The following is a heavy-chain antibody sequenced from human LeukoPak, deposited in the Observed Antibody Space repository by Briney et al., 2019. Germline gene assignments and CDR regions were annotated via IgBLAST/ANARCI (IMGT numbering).Heavy chain of an antibody. Sequence: GASVKVSCKASGYTFTGYDMHWVRQAPGQGLEWMGWINPNSGGTNYAQKFQGRVTMTRDTSISTAYMELSRLRSDDTAVYYCARVGNIVATIGGLGYWGQGTLVTVSS. V-gene: IGHV1-2*02. J-gene: IGHJ4*02. CDR2: INPNSGGT. CDR3: ARVGNIVATIGGLGY. CDR1: GYTFTGYD. D-gene: IGHD5-12*01.